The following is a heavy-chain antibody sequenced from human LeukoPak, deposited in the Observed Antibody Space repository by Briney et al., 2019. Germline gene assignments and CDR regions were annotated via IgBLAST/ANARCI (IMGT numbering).Heavy chain of an antibody. D-gene: IGHD3-22*01. CDR3: ARADYDSSGYYPFDY. J-gene: IGHJ4*02. CDR1: GFTFSSYW. CDR2: IKQDGSEK. V-gene: IGHV3-7*01. Sequence: PGGSLRLSCAASGFTFSSYWMSWVRQAPGKGLEWVANIKQDGSEKYYVDSVRGRFTISRDNAKNSLYLQMNSLRAEDTAVYYCARADYDSSGYYPFDYWGQGTLVTVSS.